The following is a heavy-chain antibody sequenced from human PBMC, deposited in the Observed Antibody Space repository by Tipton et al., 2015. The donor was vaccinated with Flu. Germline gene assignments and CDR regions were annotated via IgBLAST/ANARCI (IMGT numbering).Heavy chain of an antibody. CDR2: IYTSGST. CDR1: GGSFSGGSYY. D-gene: IGHD2-8*01. V-gene: IGHV4-61*02. CDR3: ARFSAGVKRGFDY. J-gene: IGHJ4*02. Sequence: TLSLTCAVYGGSFSGGSYYWSWIRQPAGKGLEWIGRIYTSGSTNYNPSLKSRVTISVDTSKNQFSLKLSSVTAADTAVYYCARFSAGVKRGFDYWGQGTLVTVSS.